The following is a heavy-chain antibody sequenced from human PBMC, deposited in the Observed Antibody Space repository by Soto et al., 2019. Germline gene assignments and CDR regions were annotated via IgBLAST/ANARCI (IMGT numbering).Heavy chain of an antibody. Sequence: SETLSLTCAVYGGSFSGYYWSWIRQPPGKGLEWIGEINHSGSTNYNPSLKSRVTISVDTSKNQFSLKLSSVTAADTAVYYCARGRRFLYYFDYWGQGTLVTVSS. CDR1: GGSFSGYY. V-gene: IGHV4-34*01. J-gene: IGHJ4*02. CDR3: ARGRRFLYYFDY. CDR2: INHSGST.